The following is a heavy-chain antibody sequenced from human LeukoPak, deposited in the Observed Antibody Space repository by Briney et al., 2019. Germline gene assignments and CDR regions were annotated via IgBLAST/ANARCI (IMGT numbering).Heavy chain of an antibody. J-gene: IGHJ1*01. D-gene: IGHD6-13*01. CDR3: ARQASYGSSSFQH. Sequence: SETLSLTCTVSGGSISSYYWSWIRQPPGKGLEWIGYIYYSGSTNYNPSLKSRVTISVDTSKNQFSLKLSSVTAADTAVYYCARQASYGSSSFQHWGQGTLVTVSS. V-gene: IGHV4-59*08. CDR2: IYYSGST. CDR1: GGSISSYY.